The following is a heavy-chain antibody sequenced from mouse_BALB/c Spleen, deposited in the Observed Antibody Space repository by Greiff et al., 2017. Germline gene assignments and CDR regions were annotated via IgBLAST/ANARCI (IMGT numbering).Heavy chain of an antibody. J-gene: IGHJ4*01. D-gene: IGHD2-14*01. V-gene: IGHV1-7*01. Sequence: VQLQQSGAELAKPGASVKMSCKASGYTFTSYWLPWVKQRPGQGLEWIGYINPSTGYTEYNQKFKDKATFTADKSSSTAYMQLSSLTSEDSAVYYCARGDYRYYYAMDYWGQGTSVTVSS. CDR1: GYTFTSYW. CDR2: INPSTGYT. CDR3: ARGDYRYYYAMDY.